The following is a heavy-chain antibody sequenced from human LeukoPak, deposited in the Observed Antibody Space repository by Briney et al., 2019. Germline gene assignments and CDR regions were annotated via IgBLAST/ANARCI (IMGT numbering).Heavy chain of an antibody. V-gene: IGHV3-64*01. CDR1: GFTFSYFA. D-gene: IGHD1-26*01. J-gene: IGHJ4*02. CDR2: ISSDGTTT. Sequence: GGSLRLSCAASGFTFSYFAMHWVRQAPGKGLEHISAISSDGTTTHYTNSVKGRFTISRDNSKNTLYLQMGSLRADDMAVYYCARSLGATAYSGQGTLVTVSS. CDR3: ARSLGATAY.